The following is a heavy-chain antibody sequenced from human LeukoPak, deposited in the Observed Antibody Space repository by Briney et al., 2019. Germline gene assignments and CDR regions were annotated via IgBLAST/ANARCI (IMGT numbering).Heavy chain of an antibody. CDR3: ARDIVRNYYDSSGYADY. CDR2: INYSGST. J-gene: IGHJ4*02. V-gene: IGHV4-34*01. Sequence: SETLSLTCAVYGGSFSGYYRSWIRQPPGKGLEWIGEINYSGSTNYNPSLKSRVTISVDTSKNQFSLKLSSVTAADTAVYYCARDIVRNYYDSSGYADYWGQGTLVTVSS. D-gene: IGHD3-22*01. CDR1: GGSFSGYY.